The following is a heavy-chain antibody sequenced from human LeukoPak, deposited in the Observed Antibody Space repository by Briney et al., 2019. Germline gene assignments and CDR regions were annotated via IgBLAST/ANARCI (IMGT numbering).Heavy chain of an antibody. J-gene: IGHJ3*01. CDR3: ARVRGGNWYAFDL. CDR2: IKNKANNYAT. V-gene: IGHV3-72*01. Sequence: PGRSLRLSCAVSGFTFSHYFMDWIRQAPGKGLEWVGRIKNKANNYATEYAASVRGRFIISGDDSKNSLYLQMNSLKTDDTAVYYCARVRGGNWYAFDLWGQGTMVSVSS. D-gene: IGHD3-16*01. CDR1: GFTFSHYF.